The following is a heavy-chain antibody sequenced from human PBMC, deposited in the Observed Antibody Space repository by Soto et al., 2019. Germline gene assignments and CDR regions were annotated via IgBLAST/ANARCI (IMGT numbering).Heavy chain of an antibody. CDR1: GGTFSSYT. CDR2: IIPILGIA. Sequence: ASVKVSCKASGGTFSSYTISWVRQAPGQGLEWMGRIIPILGIANYAQKFQGRVTITADKSTSTAYMELSSLRSEDTAVYYCARVSLIAVAGTFDYWGQGTLVTVSS. CDR3: ARVSLIAVAGTFDY. J-gene: IGHJ4*02. V-gene: IGHV1-69*02. D-gene: IGHD6-19*01.